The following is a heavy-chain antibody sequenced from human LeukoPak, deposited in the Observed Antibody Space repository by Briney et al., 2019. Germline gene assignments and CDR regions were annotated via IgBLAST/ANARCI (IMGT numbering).Heavy chain of an antibody. Sequence: ASVKVSCKASGYTFTSYAMHWARQAPGQRLEWMGWINAGNGNTKYSQKFQGRVTITRDTSASTAYMELSSLRSEDTAVYYCARGVAVAKKGSYFFDYWGQGTLVTVSS. V-gene: IGHV1-3*01. J-gene: IGHJ4*02. CDR2: INAGNGNT. D-gene: IGHD6-19*01. CDR1: GYTFTSYA. CDR3: ARGVAVAKKGSYFFDY.